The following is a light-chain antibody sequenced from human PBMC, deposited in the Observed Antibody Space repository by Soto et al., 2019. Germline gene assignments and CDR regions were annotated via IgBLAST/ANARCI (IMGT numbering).Light chain of an antibody. V-gene: IGKV3-20*01. CDR1: QSVSSSY. Sequence: EIVLTQYPGTLSLSPGARATLSCRDSQSVSSSYLAWYQQKPGQAPRLLIYGASSRATCIPDRFIGSGSGSDFTLTISRLEPEDFEVYYCQQYRSTTLTCGGGTKVEIK. J-gene: IGKJ4*01. CDR2: GAS. CDR3: QQYRSTTLT.